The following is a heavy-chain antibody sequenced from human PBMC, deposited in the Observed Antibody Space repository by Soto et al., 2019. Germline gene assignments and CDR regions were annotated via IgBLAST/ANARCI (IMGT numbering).Heavy chain of an antibody. V-gene: IGHV4-39*01. CDR3: ARHDNGDYDFDY. CDR2: IYYRGSA. J-gene: IGHJ4*02. D-gene: IGHD4-17*01. Sequence: SETLSLTCSVSDDSINSDKYYWGWVRQPPGKGLEWIGNIYYRGSAYYNPSLKTRVTISVDTSKNQFSLKLSSVTAADTAVYYCARHDNGDYDFDYWGQGTLVTVS. CDR1: DDSINSDKYY.